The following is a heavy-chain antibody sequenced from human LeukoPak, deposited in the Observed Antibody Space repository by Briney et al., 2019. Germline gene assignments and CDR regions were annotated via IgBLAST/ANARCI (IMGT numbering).Heavy chain of an antibody. J-gene: IGHJ4*02. V-gene: IGHV3-7*01. Sequence: GGSLRLSCAASGFTLSSYWMSWVRQAPGKGLEWVANIKQDGSEKYYVDSVKGRFTISRDNAKNSLYLQMNSLRAEDTAVYYCARGIGGSYPGDYWGQGTLVTVSS. CDR2: IKQDGSEK. D-gene: IGHD1-26*01. CDR3: ARGIGGSYPGDY. CDR1: GFTLSSYW.